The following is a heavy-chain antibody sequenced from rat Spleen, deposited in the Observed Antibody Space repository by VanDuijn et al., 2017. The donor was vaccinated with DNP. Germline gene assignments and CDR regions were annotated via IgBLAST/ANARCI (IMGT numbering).Heavy chain of an antibody. CDR3: TTDTDYYSSYIGYWYFDF. V-gene: IGHV5-31*01. CDR2: ITNTGGST. D-gene: IGHD1-2*01. CDR1: GFTFNNYW. Sequence: EVQLVESGGGLVQPGRSLKLSCVASGFTFNNYWMTWIRQTPGKGLEWVASITNTGGSTYYPDSVKGRFTISRDNAKSTLYLQMDSLRSEDTATYYCTTDTDYYSSYIGYWYFDFWGPGTMVTVSS. J-gene: IGHJ1*01.